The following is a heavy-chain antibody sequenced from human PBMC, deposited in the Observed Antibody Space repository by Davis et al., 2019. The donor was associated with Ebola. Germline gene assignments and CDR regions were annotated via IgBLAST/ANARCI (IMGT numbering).Heavy chain of an antibody. CDR1: GFSFSTYW. CDR2: VHPDGSDK. D-gene: IGHD6-19*01. V-gene: IGHV3-7*03. CDR3: AQQGVAGFFNF. J-gene: IGHJ4*02. Sequence: GESLKISCAASGFSFSTYWMTWVRRAPGKGLEWVANVHPDGSDKYYVDFVKGRFTISRDNAENSLYLQMNSLRAEDTAVYYCAQQGVAGFFNFWSQGTLVTVSS.